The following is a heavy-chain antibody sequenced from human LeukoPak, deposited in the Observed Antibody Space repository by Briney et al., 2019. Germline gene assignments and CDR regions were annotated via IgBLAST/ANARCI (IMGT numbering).Heavy chain of an antibody. CDR3: ARDGTGTTGVWFDP. J-gene: IGHJ5*02. Sequence: SETLSLTCTVSGGSISSSSYYWGWIRQPPGKGLEWLGSIYYSGSTYYNPSLKSRVTISVDTSKNQFSLKLSSVTAADRAVYYCARDGTGTTGVWFDPWGEGTVVSVSS. CDR2: IYYSGST. CDR1: GGSISSSSYY. V-gene: IGHV4-39*07. D-gene: IGHD1-7*01.